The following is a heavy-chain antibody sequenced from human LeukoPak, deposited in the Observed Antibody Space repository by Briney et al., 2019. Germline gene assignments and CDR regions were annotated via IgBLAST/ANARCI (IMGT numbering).Heavy chain of an antibody. V-gene: IGHV3-23*01. CDR1: GFTFSSYA. D-gene: IGHD6-19*01. CDR2: ISGSGGNT. J-gene: IGHJ4*02. CDR3: AKDDHGGSGWRDYFDY. Sequence: TGGSLRLSCAASGFTFSSYAMSWVRQAPGKGLEWVSSISGSGGNTYYADSVKGRFTISRDNSKNTLYLQMNSLRAEDTAVYYCAKDDHGGSGWRDYFDYWGQGTLVTVSS.